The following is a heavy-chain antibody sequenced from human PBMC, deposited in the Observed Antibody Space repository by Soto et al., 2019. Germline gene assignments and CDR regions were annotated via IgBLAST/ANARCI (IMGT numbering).Heavy chain of an antibody. J-gene: IGHJ4*02. D-gene: IGHD3-10*02. V-gene: IGHV3-30*02. CDR3: TIVRVADSALDH. CDR1: GFIFSNNG. CDR2: MSYDGSDT. Sequence: PVGSLRLSCVGSGFIFSNNGMHWVRQTPGKGLEWVAFMSYDGSDTFYADSVKGRFTISRDNSKNALFLHMSNLRAEDTAMYYCTIVRVADSALDHWGQGTLVTVSS.